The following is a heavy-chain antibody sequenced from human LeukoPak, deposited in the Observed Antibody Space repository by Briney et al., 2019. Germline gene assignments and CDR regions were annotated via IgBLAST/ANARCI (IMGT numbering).Heavy chain of an antibody. CDR3: ARDYVDTAGLDY. J-gene: IGHJ4*02. Sequence: NPGGSLRLSCAASGFTFSSYSMNWVRQAPGKGLEWVSYISSSNSYIYYADSVKGRFTISRDNAKNSLYLQMNSLRAEDTAVYYCARDYVDTAGLDYWGQRTLVTVSS. V-gene: IGHV3-21*01. D-gene: IGHD5-18*01. CDR1: GFTFSSYS. CDR2: ISSSNSYI.